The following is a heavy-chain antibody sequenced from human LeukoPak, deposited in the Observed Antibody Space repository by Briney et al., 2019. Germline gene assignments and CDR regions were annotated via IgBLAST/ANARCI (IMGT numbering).Heavy chain of an antibody. J-gene: IGHJ5*02. D-gene: IGHD3-10*01. Sequence: RASVKVSCKASGYTFTSYGISWVRQAPGQGLEWMGWISAYNGNTNYAQKLQGRVTMTTDTSTSTAYMELRSLRSEDTAVYYCARDLSTGGSGSYYHNWYNWFDPWGQGTLVTVSS. CDR2: ISAYNGNT. V-gene: IGHV1-18*01. CDR1: GYTFTSYG. CDR3: ARDLSTGGSGSYYHNWYNWFDP.